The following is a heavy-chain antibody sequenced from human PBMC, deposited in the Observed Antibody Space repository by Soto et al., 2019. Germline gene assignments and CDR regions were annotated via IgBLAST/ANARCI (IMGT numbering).Heavy chain of an antibody. V-gene: IGHV4-31*03. CDR1: GASISSGSYC. CDR3: AREEESRIEGFFDP. J-gene: IGHJ5*02. CDR2: ISYSGST. D-gene: IGHD2-15*01. Sequence: PSETLSLTCTVSGASISSGSYCWTWIRQHPGKGLEWIGYISYSGSTHYNPSLKTRLTISLDTSKNQFSLKLSSVTAADTAVYYCAREEESRIEGFFDPCGQAPLVTVS.